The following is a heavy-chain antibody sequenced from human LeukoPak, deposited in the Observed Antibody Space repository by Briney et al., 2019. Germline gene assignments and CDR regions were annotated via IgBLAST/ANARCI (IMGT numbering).Heavy chain of an antibody. CDR3: ARHTITIFGVGQNWFDP. CDR2: INHSGST. V-gene: IGHV4-34*01. J-gene: IGHJ5*02. CDR1: GGSFSGYY. Sequence: SETLSLTCAVYGGSFSGYYWSWIRQPPGKGLEWIGEINHSGSTNYNPSLKSRVTISVDRYKNQFSLKLSSVTAADTAVYYCARHTITIFGVGQNWFDPWGQGTLVTVSS. D-gene: IGHD3-3*01.